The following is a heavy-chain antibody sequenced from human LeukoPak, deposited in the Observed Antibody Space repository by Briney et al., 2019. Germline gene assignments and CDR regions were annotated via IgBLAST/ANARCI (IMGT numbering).Heavy chain of an antibody. V-gene: IGHV3-23*01. J-gene: IGHJ4*02. Sequence: GGSLRLSCAASGFTFSTYAMSWVRQAPGQGLEWVSSINGDGGSTYYAESVKGRFTVSRDNSKNTLYLQMDSLRAEDTAVYYCAREGLSGGNSGTDYWGQGTLVTVSS. CDR3: AREGLSGGNSGTDY. CDR2: INGDGGST. CDR1: GFTFSTYA. D-gene: IGHD4-23*01.